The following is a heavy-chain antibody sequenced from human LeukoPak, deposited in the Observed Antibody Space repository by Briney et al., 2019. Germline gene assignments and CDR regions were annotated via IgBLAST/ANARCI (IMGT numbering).Heavy chain of an antibody. CDR2: IYPGDSDT. V-gene: IGHV5-51*01. Sequence: GESLKISCKGSGDSFTNYWIGWLRQMPGKGLEWMGIIYPGDSDTRYSPSFQGQVTISADKSITTAYLQWTSLKASDTAIYYCARSSSGCHFEYWGQGTLVTVSS. CDR3: ARSSSGCHFEY. J-gene: IGHJ4*02. CDR1: GDSFTNYW. D-gene: IGHD6-19*01.